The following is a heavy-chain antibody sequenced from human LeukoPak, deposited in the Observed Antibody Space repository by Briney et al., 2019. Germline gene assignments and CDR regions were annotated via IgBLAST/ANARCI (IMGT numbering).Heavy chain of an antibody. CDR3: ARDHLGAVDI. J-gene: IGHJ3*02. V-gene: IGHV1-2*02. CDR1: GYTFTSYY. Sequence: ASVKVSCKASGYTFTSYYMHWVRQAPGQGLEWMGWINPNSGGTSYAQKFQGRVTMTRDTSISTAYMELSSLRSDDTAVYYCARDHLGAVDIWGQGTMVTVSS. CDR2: INPNSGGT.